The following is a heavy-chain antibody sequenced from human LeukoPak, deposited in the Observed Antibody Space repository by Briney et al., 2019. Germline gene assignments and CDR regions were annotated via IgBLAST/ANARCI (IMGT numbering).Heavy chain of an antibody. Sequence: SSETLSLTCTVSGGSISSYYWSWIRQPPGKGLEWIGRIYTSGSTNYNPSLKSRVTISVDTSKNQFSLKLSSVTAADTAVYYCARHPAYCGGDCWEDYWGQGTLVTVSS. D-gene: IGHD2-21*02. CDR1: GGSISSYY. V-gene: IGHV4-59*08. CDR2: IYTSGST. J-gene: IGHJ4*02. CDR3: ARHPAYCGGDCWEDY.